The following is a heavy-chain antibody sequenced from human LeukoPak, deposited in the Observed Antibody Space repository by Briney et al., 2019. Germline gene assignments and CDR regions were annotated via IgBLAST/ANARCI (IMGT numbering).Heavy chain of an antibody. Sequence: GASVKVSCKASGYTFNSYDINWVRQATGQGLEWMGWMNPNTGNTGYEERFQGRVTMTRDNSISTAYMELNSLTSEDTAVYYCARGGAGTYYKRDGWFDPWGQGTVVTVSS. V-gene: IGHV1-8*01. CDR2: MNPNTGNT. CDR3: ARGGAGTYYKRDGWFDP. D-gene: IGHD3-10*01. CDR1: GYTFNSYD. J-gene: IGHJ5*02.